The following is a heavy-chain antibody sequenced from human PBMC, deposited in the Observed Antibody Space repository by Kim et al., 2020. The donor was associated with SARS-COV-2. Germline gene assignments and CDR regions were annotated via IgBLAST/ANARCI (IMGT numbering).Heavy chain of an antibody. V-gene: IGHV3-9*01. CDR1: GFTFGDYA. J-gene: IGHJ4*02. D-gene: IGHD3-10*01. CDR3: AKDNYGSGSFDY. CDR2: ISWNSGSI. Sequence: GGSLRLSCAASGFTFGDYAMHWVRQAPGKGLEWVSGISWNSGSIGYAESVKGRFTISRDNAKNSLYLQMNSLRAEDTALYYCAKDNYGSGSFDYWGQGTLVTVSS.